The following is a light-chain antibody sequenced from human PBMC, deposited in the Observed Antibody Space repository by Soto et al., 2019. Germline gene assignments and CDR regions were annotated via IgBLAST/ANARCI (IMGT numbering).Light chain of an antibody. Sequence: QSVLTQAPSASGSPGQPVAISCTGTSSDVGGYNYVSWYQQHPGKAPKLMIYEVNKRPSGVPDRFSGSKSGNTASLTVSGLQAEDEADYYCSSYAGSSNVFGTGTKVTVL. CDR2: EVN. J-gene: IGLJ1*01. V-gene: IGLV2-8*01. CDR3: SSYAGSSNV. CDR1: SSDVGGYNY.